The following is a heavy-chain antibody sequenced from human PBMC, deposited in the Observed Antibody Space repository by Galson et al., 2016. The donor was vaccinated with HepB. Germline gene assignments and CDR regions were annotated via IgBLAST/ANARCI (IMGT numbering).Heavy chain of an antibody. CDR2: INHSGST. J-gene: IGHJ1*01. CDR1: GGSFSDFY. V-gene: IGHV4-34*01. CDR3: ARVVWDGDFVEYFQL. Sequence: SETLSLTCAVYGGSFSDFYWSWIRQPPGKGLEWIGEINHSGSTHHNPSLKGRVAISVDTSKNQFSLKLNSVTAADTAMYYCARVVWDGDFVEYFQLWGRGTLVTVSS. D-gene: IGHD4-17*01.